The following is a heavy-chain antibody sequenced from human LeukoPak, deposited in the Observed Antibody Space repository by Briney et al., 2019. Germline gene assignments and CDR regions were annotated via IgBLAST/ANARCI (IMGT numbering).Heavy chain of an antibody. CDR3: ARSDGYGLVGI. V-gene: IGHV4-39*07. CDR1: GVSISSGSNY. J-gene: IGHJ3*02. Sequence: SETLTLTCSVSGVSISSGSNYWGWIRQPPGKTLEWIGSIYSSGNTYYNPSLKSRVIILIDTAKNHFSLNLSSVTAADTAVYYCARSDGYGLVGIWGQGTMVTVSS. D-gene: IGHD3-10*01. CDR2: IYSSGNT.